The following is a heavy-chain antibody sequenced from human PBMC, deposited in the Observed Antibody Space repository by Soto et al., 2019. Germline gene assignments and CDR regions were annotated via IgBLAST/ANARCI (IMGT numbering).Heavy chain of an antibody. Sequence: PGESLRLSYGASGFMFSAYTMTWVRQSPGKGLEWLASITDDSSHIDYADSVGGRFTVSRDNARKSVYLKMDSLGAEDTAIYYCATPYYYNHWGPGTLVTVSS. D-gene: IGHD3-22*01. V-gene: IGHV3-21*01. CDR2: ITDDSSHI. J-gene: IGHJ5*02. CDR3: ATPYYYNH. CDR1: GFMFSAYT.